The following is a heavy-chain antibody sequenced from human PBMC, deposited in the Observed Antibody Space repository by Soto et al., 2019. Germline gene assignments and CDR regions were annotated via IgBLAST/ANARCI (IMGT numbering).Heavy chain of an antibody. Sequence: ASVKVSCKASGYAFTSYYMHWVRQAPGQGLEWMGIINPSGGSTSYAQKFQGRVTMTRDTSTSTGYMELSSLSSEDTAVYYCARGGSRDGYNPYYYYGLDVWGQGTTVTVSS. J-gene: IGHJ6*02. CDR2: INPSGGST. D-gene: IGHD5-12*01. V-gene: IGHV1-46*01. CDR1: GYAFTSYY. CDR3: ARGGSRDGYNPYYYYGLDV.